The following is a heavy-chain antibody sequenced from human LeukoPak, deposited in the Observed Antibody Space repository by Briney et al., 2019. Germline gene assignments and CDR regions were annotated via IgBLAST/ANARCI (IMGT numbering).Heavy chain of an antibody. J-gene: IGHJ3*02. CDR2: INHSGST. V-gene: IGHV4-34*01. CDR1: GGSFSGYY. D-gene: IGHD3-22*01. Sequence: KTSETLSLTCAVYGGSFSGYYWSWIRQPPGKGLEWIGEINHSGSTNYNPPLKSRVTISVDTSKNQFSLKLSSVTAADTAVYYCARGLTGGYYFDAFDIWGQGTMVTVSS. CDR3: ARGLTGGYYFDAFDI.